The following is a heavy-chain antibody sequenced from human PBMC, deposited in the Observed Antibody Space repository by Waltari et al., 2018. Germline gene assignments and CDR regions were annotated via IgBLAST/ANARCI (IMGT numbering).Heavy chain of an antibody. CDR3: ARIWSSKNVSDP. Sequence: VQLVQSGEEMKKPGESLGISCKGSGYSFIHYWVAWVRKMPGKGLAGMGTIYPGDSETRYSPSFQGQVTFSSDKSISTAYLQWASLKASDTAIYYCARIWSSKNVSDPWGQGTLVTVSS. D-gene: IGHD6-13*01. CDR2: IYPGDSET. CDR1: GYSFIHYW. J-gene: IGHJ5*02. V-gene: IGHV5-51*01.